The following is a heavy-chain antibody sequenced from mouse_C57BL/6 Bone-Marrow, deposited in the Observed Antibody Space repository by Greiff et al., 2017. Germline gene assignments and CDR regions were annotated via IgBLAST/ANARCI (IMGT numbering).Heavy chain of an antibody. D-gene: IGHD1-1*01. J-gene: IGHJ3*01. CDR3: TTRGYYDGSSYAGFAY. CDR1: GFNIKDDY. Sequence: VQLKQSGAELVRPGASVKLSCTASGFNIKDDYMHWVKQRPEQGLEWIGWIDPENGDTEYASKFQGKATITADTASNTAYLQLSSLTSEDTAVYYCTTRGYYDGSSYAGFAYWGRGTLVTVSA. CDR2: IDPENGDT. V-gene: IGHV14-4*01.